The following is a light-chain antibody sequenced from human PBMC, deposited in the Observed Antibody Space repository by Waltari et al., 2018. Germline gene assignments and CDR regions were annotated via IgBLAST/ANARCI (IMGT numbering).Light chain of an antibody. CDR1: SSAVGASNL. J-gene: IGLJ3*02. Sequence: QSALTQPASASGSPGQSITISCTGTSSAVGASNLISWYQQHPGQAPTLMIYEVTNRPSGVSNRFSGSKSDNTASLTISGLQAEDEAYYYCCSYAGRSTLVFGGGTNLTVL. V-gene: IGLV2-23*02. CDR2: EVT. CDR3: CSYAGRSTLV.